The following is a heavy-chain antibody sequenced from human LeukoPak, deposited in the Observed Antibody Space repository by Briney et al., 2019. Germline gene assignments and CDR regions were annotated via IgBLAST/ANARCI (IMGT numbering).Heavy chain of an antibody. J-gene: IGHJ4*02. CDR2: INHSGST. V-gene: IGHV4-34*01. CDR3: ARFPLRVGYGGYDRPSYYFDY. D-gene: IGHD5-12*01. CDR1: GGSFSGYY. Sequence: PSETLSLTCAVYGGSFSGYYWSWIRQPPGKGLEWIGEINHSGSTNYNPSLKSRVTISVDTSKNQFSLKLSSVTAADTAVYYCARFPLRVGYGGYDRPSYYFDYWGQGTLVTVSS.